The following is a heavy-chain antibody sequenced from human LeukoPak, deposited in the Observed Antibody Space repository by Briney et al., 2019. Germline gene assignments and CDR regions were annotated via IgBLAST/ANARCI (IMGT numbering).Heavy chain of an antibody. Sequence: PSETLSLTCTVSGGSISSSSYYWGWIRQPPGKGLEWIGSIYYSGSTYYNPSLKSRVTISVDTSKNQFSLKLSSVAAADTAVYYCARLRLRFKSNGRSTSYEAVDIWGQGTVVTVSS. CDR2: IYYSGST. V-gene: IGHV4-39*01. D-gene: IGHD2-8*01. CDR3: ARLRLRFKSNGRSTSYEAVDI. J-gene: IGHJ3*02. CDR1: GGSISSSSYY.